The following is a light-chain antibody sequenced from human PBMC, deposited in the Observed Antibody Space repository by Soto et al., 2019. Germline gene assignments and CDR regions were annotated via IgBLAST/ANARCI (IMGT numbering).Light chain of an antibody. CDR2: VAS. CDR3: QEYYSAPYT. V-gene: IGKV1-27*01. Sequence: DIQMTQSPSSLSASVGDRVTLTCRARQGMNTYLAWYQQKPGKAPRLLIYVASSLQSGVPSRFSGSGSGTDFTLTISSLQPEEGGTYYCQEYYSAPYTFGQGTKLEIK. J-gene: IGKJ2*01. CDR1: QGMNTY.